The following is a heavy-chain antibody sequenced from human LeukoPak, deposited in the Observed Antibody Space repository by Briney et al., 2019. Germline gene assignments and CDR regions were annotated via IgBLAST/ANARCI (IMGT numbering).Heavy chain of an antibody. V-gene: IGHV4-59*11. D-gene: IGHD3-9*01. CDR1: GGSIRSHY. Sequence: SETLSLTCTVSGGSIRSHYWSWIRQPPGKGLEWIGYIYYTGSTNNNPSLKSRITISIDTSKNQFSLNLSSVTAADTAVYYCASLTGYYEPRFDYWGQGTLVTVSS. CDR3: ASLTGYYEPRFDY. CDR2: IYYTGST. J-gene: IGHJ4*02.